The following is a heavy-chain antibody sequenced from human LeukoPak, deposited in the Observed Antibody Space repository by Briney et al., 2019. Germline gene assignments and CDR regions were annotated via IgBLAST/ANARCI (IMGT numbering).Heavy chain of an antibody. CDR1: GFTVSTYY. CDR3: ARGLGYCTSTTCLLPFDY. J-gene: IGHJ4*02. CDR2: IYSGGST. V-gene: IGHV3-53*01. D-gene: IGHD2-2*01. Sequence: GGSLRLSCAAPGFTVSTYYMTWVRQAPGKGLECVSVIYSGGSTYYADSVKGRFTVSRDNSKNTLYLQMNSLRAEDTAMYYCARGLGYCTSTTCLLPFDYWGQGTLVTVSS.